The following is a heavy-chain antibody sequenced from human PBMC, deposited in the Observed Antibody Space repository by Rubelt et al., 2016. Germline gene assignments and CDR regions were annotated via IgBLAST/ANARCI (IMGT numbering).Heavy chain of an antibody. CDR3: ARRGGNRDYGDLSVLDYFGY. D-gene: IGHD4-17*01. J-gene: IGHJ4*02. Sequence: VKGRFTISRDNSKNTLYLQMNSLRAEDTAVYYCARRGGNRDYGDLSVLDYFGYWGQGTLVTVSS. V-gene: IGHV3-30*01.